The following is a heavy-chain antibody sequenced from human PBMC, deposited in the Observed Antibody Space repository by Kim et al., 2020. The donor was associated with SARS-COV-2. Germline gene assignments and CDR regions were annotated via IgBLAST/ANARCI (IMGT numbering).Heavy chain of an antibody. V-gene: IGHV1-8*01. CDR3: ARVTGYSSSWYLGFFDP. J-gene: IGHJ5*02. CDR2: MNPNSGNT. CDR1: GYTFTSYD. Sequence: ASVKVSCKASGYTFTSYDINWVRQATGQGLEWMGWMNPNSGNTGYAQKFQGRVTMTRNTSISTAYMELSSLRSEDTAVYYCARVTGYSSSWYLGFFDPWGQGTLVTVSS. D-gene: IGHD6-13*01.